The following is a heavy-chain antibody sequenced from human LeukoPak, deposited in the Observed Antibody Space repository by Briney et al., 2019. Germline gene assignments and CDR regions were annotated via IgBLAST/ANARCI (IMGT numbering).Heavy chain of an antibody. CDR1: GGSISSYY. CDR3: ARHVKAAAEFDY. J-gene: IGHJ4*02. D-gene: IGHD6-13*01. V-gene: IGHV4-59*08. CDR2: IYYSGST. Sequence: SETLSLTCTVSGGSISSYYWSWIRQPTGKGLEGIGYIYYSGSTNYNPSLKSRVTISVDTSKNQFSLKLSSVTAADTAVYYCARHVKAAAEFDYWGQGTLVTVSS.